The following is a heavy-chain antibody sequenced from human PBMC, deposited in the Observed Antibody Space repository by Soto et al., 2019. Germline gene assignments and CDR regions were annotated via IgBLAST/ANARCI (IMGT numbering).Heavy chain of an antibody. CDR2: ISAYNGNT. Sequence: ASVKVSCKASGYTFTSYGISWVRQAPGQGLEWMGWISAYNGNTNYAQKLQGRVTMTTDTSTSTAYMELRSLRSDDTAVYYCARDLAPGCSSTSCYWIPYYYYYYMDVWGKGTTVTVSS. CDR1: GYTFTSYG. D-gene: IGHD2-2*01. V-gene: IGHV1-18*01. CDR3: ARDLAPGCSSTSCYWIPYYYYYYMDV. J-gene: IGHJ6*03.